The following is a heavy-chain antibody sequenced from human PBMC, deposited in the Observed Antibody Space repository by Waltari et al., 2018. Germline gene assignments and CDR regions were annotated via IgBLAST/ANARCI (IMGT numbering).Heavy chain of an antibody. D-gene: IGHD3-22*01. V-gene: IGHV3-66*02. CDR3: ARNPRYDSPD. CDR1: GFTVSNNY. CDR2: IYSGGYT. J-gene: IGHJ4*02. Sequence: EVQLAESGGGLVQPGGSLRISCAASGFTVSNNYMSWVRQAPGKGLGWVSRIYSGGYTQYADSVKGRVTISRDNSKNTLYLQMNSLRVEDTAVYYCARNPRYDSPDWGQGTLVTVSS.